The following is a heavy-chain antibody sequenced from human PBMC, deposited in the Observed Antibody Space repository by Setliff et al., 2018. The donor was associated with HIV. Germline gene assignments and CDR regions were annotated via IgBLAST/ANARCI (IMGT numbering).Heavy chain of an antibody. D-gene: IGHD6-19*01. CDR3: ARRTYGSGRSDP. V-gene: IGHV4-61*09. CDR1: GDSISSGSYY. CDR2: IHTSGST. J-gene: IGHJ5*02. Sequence: SETLSLTCTVSGDSISSGSYYWSWIRQPAGEGLEWIGQIHTSGSTNYNPSLKSRVTISIDTSNNQFSLQLSSVIAADTAVYYCARRTYGSGRSDPWGQGTLVTVSS.